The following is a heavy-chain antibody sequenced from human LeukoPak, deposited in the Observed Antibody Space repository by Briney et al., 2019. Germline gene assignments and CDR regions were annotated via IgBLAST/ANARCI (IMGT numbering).Heavy chain of an antibody. CDR2: ISGSGGST. J-gene: IGHJ4*02. Sequence: PEGSLRLSCAASGFTFSSYAMTWVRQAPGKGLEWVSAISGSGGSTYYADSVKGRFTISRDNSKNTLYLQMNSLRAEDTAVYYCAKSVPITMVRGVISYFDYWGQGTLVTVSS. CDR3: AKSVPITMVRGVISYFDY. CDR1: GFTFSSYA. V-gene: IGHV3-23*01. D-gene: IGHD3-10*01.